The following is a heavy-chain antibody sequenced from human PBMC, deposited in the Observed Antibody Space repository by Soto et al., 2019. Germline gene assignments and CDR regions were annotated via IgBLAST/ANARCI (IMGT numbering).Heavy chain of an antibody. CDR3: ARVGGVGASY. V-gene: IGHV3-11*06. CDR2: ISSSSSYT. J-gene: IGHJ4*02. Sequence: QVQLVESGGGLVKPGGSLRLSCAASGFTFSDYYMSWIRQAPGKGLEWVSYISSSSSYTNYADSVKGRFTISIDNAKNAQYLQMNNQRADDTAVYYRARVGGVGASYCGQGNLVTVSS. CDR1: GFTFSDYY. D-gene: IGHD1-26*01.